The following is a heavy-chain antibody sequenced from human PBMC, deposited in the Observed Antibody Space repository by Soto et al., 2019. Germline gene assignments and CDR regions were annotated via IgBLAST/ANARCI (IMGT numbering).Heavy chain of an antibody. CDR1: GGSISSGGYY. D-gene: IGHD2-15*01. V-gene: IGHV4-30-4*01. Sequence: TSETLSLTCTVSGGSISSGGYYWSWIRQPPGKGLEWIGYIYYSGSTYYNPSLKSRVTISVDTSKNQFSLKLSSVTAADTAVYYCARNGYCSGGSCYSGSYYYGMDVWGQGTTVTVSS. CDR2: IYYSGST. CDR3: ARNGYCSGGSCYSGSYYYGMDV. J-gene: IGHJ6*02.